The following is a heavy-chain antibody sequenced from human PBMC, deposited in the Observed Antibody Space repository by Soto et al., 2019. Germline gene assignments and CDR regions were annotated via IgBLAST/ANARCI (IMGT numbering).Heavy chain of an antibody. D-gene: IGHD3-3*01. J-gene: IGHJ6*03. CDR1: GFTFSSYW. V-gene: IGHV3-74*01. CDR2: INSDGSST. CDR3: ARSNYDFWSGYQNTYYYYYMDV. Sequence: VQLVESGGGLVQPGGSLRLSCAASGFTFSSYWMHWVRQAPGKGLVWVSRINSDGSSTSYADSVKGRFTISRDNAKNTLYLQMNSLRAEDTAVYYCARSNYDFWSGYQNTYYYYYMDVWGKGTTVTVSS.